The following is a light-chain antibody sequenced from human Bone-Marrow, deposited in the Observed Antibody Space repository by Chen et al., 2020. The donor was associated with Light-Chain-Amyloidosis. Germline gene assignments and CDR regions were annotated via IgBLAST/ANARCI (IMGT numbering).Light chain of an antibody. CDR2: EDD. J-gene: IGLJ3*02. Sequence: NFMLTQPHSASESPGSTLRISSTRRSGSIATNYVQWYQQRPGSSPTTVIYEDDQRPSGVPDRFSGSIDRSSNSASLTISGLKTEDEADYYCQSYQGSSQGVFGGGTKLTVL. V-gene: IGLV6-57*01. CDR3: QSYQGSSQGV. CDR1: SGSIATNY.